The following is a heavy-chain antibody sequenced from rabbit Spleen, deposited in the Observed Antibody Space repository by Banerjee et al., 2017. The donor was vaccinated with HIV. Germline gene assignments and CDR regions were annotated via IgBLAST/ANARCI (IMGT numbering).Heavy chain of an antibody. CDR1: GFSFSSGYD. D-gene: IGHD1-1*01. J-gene: IGHJ4*01. V-gene: IGHV1S45*01. CDR3: ASGYSDIYFNL. Sequence: QEQLEESGGGLVKPGGTLTLTCKASGFSFSSGYDMSWVRQAPGKGLEWIGFIYTGNGKNYYASWAKGRFTISKTSSTTVTLQVTSLTAADTATYFCASGYSDIYFNLWGQGTLVTVS. CDR2: IYTGNGKN.